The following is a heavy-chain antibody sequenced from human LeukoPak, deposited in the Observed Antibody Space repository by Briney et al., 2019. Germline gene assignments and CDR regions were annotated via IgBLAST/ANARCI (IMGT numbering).Heavy chain of an antibody. Sequence: PSETLSLTCTVSGGSISSYYWSWIRQPPGKGLEWIGYIYYSGSTNYNPSLKSRVTISVDTSKNQFSLKLSSVTAADTAVYYCASNHFDWLFLNWFDPWGQGTLVTVSS. J-gene: IGHJ5*02. CDR3: ASNHFDWLFLNWFDP. D-gene: IGHD3-9*01. V-gene: IGHV4-59*12. CDR2: IYYSGST. CDR1: GGSISSYY.